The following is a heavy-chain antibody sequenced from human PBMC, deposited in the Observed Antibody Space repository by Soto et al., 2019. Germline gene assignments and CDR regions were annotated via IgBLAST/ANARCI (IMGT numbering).Heavy chain of an antibody. CDR3: ATDLAIAAAGPAFDP. J-gene: IGHJ5*02. D-gene: IGHD6-13*01. V-gene: IGHV3-30*03. CDR2: ITYDGSNK. Sequence: PGGSLRLSCAASGFTFSSCAMGWVRQAPGKGLEWVADITYDGSNKYYADSVKGRFTISRDNSKNTLYLQMNSLRAEDTAVYYCATDLAIAAAGPAFDPWGQGTLVPVSS. CDR1: GFTFSSCA.